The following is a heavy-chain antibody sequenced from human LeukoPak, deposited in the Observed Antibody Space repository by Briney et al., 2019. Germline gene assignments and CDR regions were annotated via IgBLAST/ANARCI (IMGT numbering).Heavy chain of an antibody. CDR3: ARELSVAGLNLDY. D-gene: IGHD6-19*01. CDR2: ISYDGSNK. J-gene: IGHJ4*02. Sequence: GGSLRLSCAASGCTFSSYAMHWVRQAPGKGLEWVAVISYDGSNKYYADSVKGRFTISRDTSKNTLYLQMNSLRAEDTAVYYCARELSVAGLNLDYWGQGTLVTVSS. V-gene: IGHV3-30-3*01. CDR1: GCTFSSYA.